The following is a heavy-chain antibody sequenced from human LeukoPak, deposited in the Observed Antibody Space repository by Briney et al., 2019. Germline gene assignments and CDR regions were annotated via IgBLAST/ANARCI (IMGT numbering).Heavy chain of an antibody. CDR2: ISWNSGSI. CDR3: AKDFGGDYGTFDY. Sequence: GGSLRLSCAASGFTFSSYSMNWVRQAPGKGLEWVSGISWNSGSIGYADSVKGRFTISRDNAKNSLYLQMNSLRAEDTALYYCAKDFGGDYGTFDYWGQGTLVTVSS. J-gene: IGHJ4*02. V-gene: IGHV3-9*01. D-gene: IGHD4-17*01. CDR1: GFTFSSYS.